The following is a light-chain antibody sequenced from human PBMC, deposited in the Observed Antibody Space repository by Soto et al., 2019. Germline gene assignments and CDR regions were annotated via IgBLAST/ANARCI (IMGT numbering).Light chain of an antibody. J-gene: IGKJ1*01. CDR2: DAS. CDR1: QSVSGW. Sequence: DIQITQSPSTLSASVGDTVTVTCRASQSVSGWLAWCQQKPGEAPKLLIYDASALPRGVPSRFSGSGSGTKFTLTIASMQPDDFANYYCQQYETFSGTFGPGTKVDIK. CDR3: QQYETFSGT. V-gene: IGKV1-5*01.